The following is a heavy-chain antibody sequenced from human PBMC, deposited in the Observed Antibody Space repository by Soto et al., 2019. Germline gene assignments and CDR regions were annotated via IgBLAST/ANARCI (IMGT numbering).Heavy chain of an antibody. CDR1: GFTVSSTY. CDR2: IYSGGNT. CDR3: ARDDYGDYLDYYYGMDA. Sequence: EVQLVESGGGLIQPGGSLRLSCAASGFTVSSTYMSWVRQAPGKGLEWVSVIYSGGNTYYADSVKGRFTISRDNSKNTLYLQMNSLRAEDTAVYYCARDDYGDYLDYYYGMDAWGQGTTVTVSS. D-gene: IGHD4-17*01. V-gene: IGHV3-53*01. J-gene: IGHJ6*02.